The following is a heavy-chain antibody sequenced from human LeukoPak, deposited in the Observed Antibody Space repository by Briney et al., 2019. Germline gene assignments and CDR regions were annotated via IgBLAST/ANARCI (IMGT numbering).Heavy chain of an antibody. Sequence: GGSLRLSCAASGFTFDDNGMSWVRQAPGKGLEWVSGINWNGGSTGYADSVKGRFTISRDNAKNSLYLQMNSLRAEDTALYYCGRELGYGGNGGRDYWGQGTLVTVSS. CDR1: GFTFDDNG. CDR3: GRELGYGGNGGRDY. J-gene: IGHJ4*02. CDR2: INWNGGST. D-gene: IGHD4-23*01. V-gene: IGHV3-20*04.